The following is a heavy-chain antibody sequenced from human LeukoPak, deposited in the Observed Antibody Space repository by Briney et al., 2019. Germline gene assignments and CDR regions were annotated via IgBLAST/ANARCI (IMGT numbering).Heavy chain of an antibody. V-gene: IGHV1-69*04. J-gene: IGHJ4*02. CDR3: ATTNDGGGYQWGDFFDF. Sequence: SVKVSCKASGGTFSSYAISWVRQAPGQGLEWMGRIIPNLGTTDRAQNFQDRVTLTADKSTNTAYMELTSLTSDDTAVYYCATTNDGGGYQWGDFFDFWGQGTLVTVSS. D-gene: IGHD3-22*01. CDR1: GGTFSSYA. CDR2: IIPNLGTT.